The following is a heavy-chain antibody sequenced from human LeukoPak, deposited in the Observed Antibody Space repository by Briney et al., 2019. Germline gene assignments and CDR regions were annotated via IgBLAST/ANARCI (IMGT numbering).Heavy chain of an antibody. J-gene: IGHJ4*02. CDR1: GFTFSSYG. V-gene: IGHV3-30*02. CDR2: IRYDGSNK. CDR3: AKDWDDYYGSGSTFDY. Sequence: PGGSLRLSCAASGFTFSSYGMHWVRQALGKGLEWVAFIRYDGSNKYYADSVKGRITISRDNSKNTLYLQMNSLRTEDTAVYYCAKDWDDYYGSGSTFDYWGQGTQVTVSS. D-gene: IGHD3-10*01.